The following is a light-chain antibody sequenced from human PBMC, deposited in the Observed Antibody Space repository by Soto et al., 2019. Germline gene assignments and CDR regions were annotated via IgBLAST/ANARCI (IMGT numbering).Light chain of an antibody. CDR1: QTISSW. CDR3: QHYNSYSEA. J-gene: IGKJ1*01. CDR2: KAS. V-gene: IGKV1-5*03. Sequence: DIQMTQSPSTLSGSVGDRVTITCRASQTISSWLAWYQQKPGKAPKLLIYKASTLKSGVPSRFSASGSRTEFTLTISILQPDDFATYYCQHYNSYSEAFRQGTKVELK.